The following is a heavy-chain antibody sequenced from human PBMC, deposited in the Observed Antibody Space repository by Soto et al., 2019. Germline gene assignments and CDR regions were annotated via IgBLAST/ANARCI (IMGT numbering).Heavy chain of an antibody. D-gene: IGHD3-22*01. CDR2: FYNSGST. CDR3: ALEPYVSRDSPSFDY. Sequence: PSETLSLTCTVSGGSMHGYYWSWIRQPPGKGLEWIGYFYNSGSTKYAPSLKSRVTMSVDTSKNHFSLKLRSVTAADTAVYYCALEPYVSRDSPSFDYWGPVSLVA. V-gene: IGHV4-59*01. CDR1: GGSMHGYY. J-gene: IGHJ4*02.